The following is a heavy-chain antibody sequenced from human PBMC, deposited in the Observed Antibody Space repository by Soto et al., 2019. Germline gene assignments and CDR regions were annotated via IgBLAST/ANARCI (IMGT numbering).Heavy chain of an antibody. Sequence: QVLLVQSGAEVKKPGSSVKVSCKASGGTFNSYAISWVQQAPGQGLEWMGGIIPIFGTPQYAQRSQGRVTISADMSTDTVYLELRSDDTAVYYCARSDYTDLNFYALDVWGRGTPVIVSS. V-gene: IGHV1-69*06. CDR2: IIPIFGTP. J-gene: IGHJ6*02. CDR3: ARSDYTDLNFYALDV. CDR1: GGTFNSYA. D-gene: IGHD4-17*01.